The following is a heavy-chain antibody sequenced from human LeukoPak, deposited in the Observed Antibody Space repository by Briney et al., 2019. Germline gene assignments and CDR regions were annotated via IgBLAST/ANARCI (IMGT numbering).Heavy chain of an antibody. Sequence: GGSLRLSCAASGFTFSSYSMNWVRQAPGKGLEWVSSISSSGSYIYYADSMKGRFTISRDNTKNSLYLQVNSLRAEDTAVYYCAIPRDGYNFLGLRWGQGTLVTVSS. J-gene: IGHJ4*02. V-gene: IGHV3-21*01. CDR3: AIPRDGYNFLGLR. CDR1: GFTFSSYS. CDR2: ISSSGSYI. D-gene: IGHD5-24*01.